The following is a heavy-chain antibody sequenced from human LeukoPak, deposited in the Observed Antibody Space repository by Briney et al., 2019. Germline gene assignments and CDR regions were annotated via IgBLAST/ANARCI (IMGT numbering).Heavy chain of an antibody. J-gene: IGHJ3*02. CDR2: ISSSGSTI. CDR1: GFTFSDYY. D-gene: IGHD3-22*01. CDR3: AGVIAVVIAGGAFDI. V-gene: IGHV3-11*01. Sequence: TGGSLRLSCAASGFTFSDYYMSWIRQAPGKGLEWVSYISSSGSTIYYADSVKGRFTISRDNAKNSLYLQMNSLRAEDTAVYYCAGVIAVVIAGGAFDIWGQGTMVTVSS.